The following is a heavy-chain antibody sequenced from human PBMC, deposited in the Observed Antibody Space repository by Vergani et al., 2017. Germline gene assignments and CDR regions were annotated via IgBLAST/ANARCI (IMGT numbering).Heavy chain of an antibody. J-gene: IGHJ6*02. Sequence: QLQLQESGPGLVKPSETLSLTCTVSGGSIRSSSYYWGWIRQPPGKGLEWIGSIYYSGSTYYNPSLKSRVTISVDTSKNQFSLKLSSVTAADTAVYYCARGYDFWSGYVKNYYYYGMDVWGQGTTVTVSS. CDR1: GGSIRSSSYY. CDR2: IYYSGST. D-gene: IGHD3-3*01. V-gene: IGHV4-39*01. CDR3: ARGYDFWSGYVKNYYYYGMDV.